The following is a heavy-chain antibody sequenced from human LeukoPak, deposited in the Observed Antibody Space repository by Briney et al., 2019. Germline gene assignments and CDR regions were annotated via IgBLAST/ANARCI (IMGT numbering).Heavy chain of an antibody. V-gene: IGHV3-30*04. CDR1: GFTFSSYA. J-gene: IGHJ4*02. D-gene: IGHD3-16*01. Sequence: GGSLRLSCAASGFTFSSYAMHWVRQAPGKGLEWVAVISYDGSNKYYADSVKGRFTISRDNSKNTLYLQMNRLRAEAPAVYYCARDPITSWHYYFDYWGQGPLVTVSS. CDR3: ARDPITSWHYYFDY. CDR2: ISYDGSNK.